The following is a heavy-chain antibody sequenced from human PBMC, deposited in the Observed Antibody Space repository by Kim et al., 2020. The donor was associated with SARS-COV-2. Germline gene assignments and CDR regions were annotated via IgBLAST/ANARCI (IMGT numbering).Heavy chain of an antibody. CDR2: ITGDSSNK. CDR1: GFTFSSYS. Sequence: GGSLRLSCAASGFTFSSYSMNWVRQAPGEGLEWVSSITGDSSNKYCADSVKDRFTISRDSAKNSLYLQMNSLRAEDTAVYYCARTYYYASGSHDYYFDSWGQGTLVTVSS. D-gene: IGHD3-10*01. J-gene: IGHJ4*02. V-gene: IGHV3-21*01. CDR3: ARTYYYASGSHDYYFDS.